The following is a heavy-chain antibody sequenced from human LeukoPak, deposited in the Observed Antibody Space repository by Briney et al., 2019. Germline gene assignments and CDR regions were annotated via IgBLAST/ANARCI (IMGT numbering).Heavy chain of an antibody. Sequence: SETLSLTCTVSGGSISSYYWSWIRQPPGKGLEWIGHIYYSGSTNYNPSLKSRVTISVYTSKNQFSLKLSSVTAADTAVYYCARVPYYYDSSGYYEYYVDYRGEGTRVTVSS. V-gene: IGHV4-59*01. D-gene: IGHD3-22*01. J-gene: IGHJ4*02. CDR2: IYYSGST. CDR1: GGSISSYY. CDR3: ARVPYYYDSSGYYEYYVDY.